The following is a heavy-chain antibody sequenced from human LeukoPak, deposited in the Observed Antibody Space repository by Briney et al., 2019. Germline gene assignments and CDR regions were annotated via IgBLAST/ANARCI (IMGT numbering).Heavy chain of an antibody. V-gene: IGHV4-34*01. CDR1: GGSFSGYY. CDR3: ARPYYYYGMDV. Sequence: SETLSLTCAVYGGSFSGYYWSWIRQPPGKGLEWIGEINHSGSTNYNPSLKSRVTISVDTSKNQFSLKLSSVTAADTAVYYCARPYYYYGMDVWGQGTTVTVSS. CDR2: INHSGST. J-gene: IGHJ6*02.